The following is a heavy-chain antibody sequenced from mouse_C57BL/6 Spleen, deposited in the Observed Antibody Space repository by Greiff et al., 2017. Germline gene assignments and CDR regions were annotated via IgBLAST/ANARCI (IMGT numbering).Heavy chain of an antibody. D-gene: IGHD1-1*01. CDR3: TRDFSDYYGSSFSWFAY. Sequence: QVHVKQSGAELVRPGASVTLSCKASGYTFTDYEMPWVKQTPVHGLEWIGAIDPETGGTAYNQKFKGKAILTADKSSSTAYMELRSLTSDDSAVYYWTRDFSDYYGSSFSWFAYWGQGTLVTVSA. CDR1: GYTFTDYE. CDR2: IDPETGGT. V-gene: IGHV1-15*01. J-gene: IGHJ3*01.